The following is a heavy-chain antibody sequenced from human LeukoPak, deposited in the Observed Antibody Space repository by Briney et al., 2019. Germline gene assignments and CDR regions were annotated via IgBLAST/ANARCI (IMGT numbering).Heavy chain of an antibody. Sequence: SETLSLTCTVSGYSISSGYYWGWIRQPPGKGLEWIGSIYHSGSTNYNPSLRSRVTISVDTSKNQFSLKLSSVTAADTAVYYCAREVNYYGSGSSYFDYWGQGTLVTVSS. CDR3: AREVNYYGSGSSYFDY. CDR2: IYHSGST. D-gene: IGHD3-10*01. J-gene: IGHJ4*02. CDR1: GYSISSGYY. V-gene: IGHV4-38-2*02.